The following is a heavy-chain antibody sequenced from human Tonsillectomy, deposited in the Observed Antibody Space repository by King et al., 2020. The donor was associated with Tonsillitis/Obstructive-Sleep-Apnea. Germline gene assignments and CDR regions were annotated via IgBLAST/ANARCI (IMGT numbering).Heavy chain of an antibody. J-gene: IGHJ5*02. Sequence: VQLVESGGGLVQPGGSLRLSCAASGFTFSSYEMNWVRQAPGKGLEWVSYISSSGSTIYYADSVKGRFTISRDNAKNSLYLQMNSLRAEDTAVYYCARAREYQLLQNWFDPWGQGTLVTVSS. D-gene: IGHD2-2*01. CDR2: ISSSGSTI. V-gene: IGHV3-48*03. CDR1: GFTFSSYE. CDR3: ARAREYQLLQNWFDP.